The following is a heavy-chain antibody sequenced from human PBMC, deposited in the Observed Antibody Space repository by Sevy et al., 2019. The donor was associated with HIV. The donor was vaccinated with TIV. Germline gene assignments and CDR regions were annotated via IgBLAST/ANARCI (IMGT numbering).Heavy chain of an antibody. CDR1: GYTLTEVS. J-gene: IGHJ4*02. CDR3: ATTKDYYDSGGCPFDY. CDR2: FDPEDGET. V-gene: IGHV1-24*01. Sequence: ASVKVSCKVSGYTLTEVSMHWVRQAPGKGLGWMGSFDPEDGETIFAQKFQGRVTMTEDTSTDTAYMELSSLRSEDTAVYYCATTKDYYDSGGCPFDYWGQGTLVTVSS. D-gene: IGHD3-22*01.